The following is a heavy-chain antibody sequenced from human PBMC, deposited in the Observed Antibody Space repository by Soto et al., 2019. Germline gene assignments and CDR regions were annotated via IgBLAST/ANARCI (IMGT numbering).Heavy chain of an antibody. J-gene: IGHJ6*02. Sequence: QPGGSLRLSCAASGFTFSSYAMSWVRQAPGKGLEWVSAISGSGGSTYYADSVKGRFTISRDNSKNTLYLQMNSLRAEDTAVYYCAKVKGAYYGDYYYYGMDVWGQGTTVTVSS. CDR1: GFTFSSYA. V-gene: IGHV3-23*01. D-gene: IGHD1-26*01. CDR3: AKVKGAYYGDYYYYGMDV. CDR2: ISGSGGST.